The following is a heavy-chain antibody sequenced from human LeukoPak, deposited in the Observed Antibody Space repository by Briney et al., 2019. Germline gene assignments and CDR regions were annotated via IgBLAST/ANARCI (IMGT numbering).Heavy chain of an antibody. V-gene: IGHV4-59*01. J-gene: IGHJ3*02. CDR3: ACLTTADAFDI. CDR2: IYDSGST. Sequence: SESLSLTCTVSGGSINSYYWSWIRKPPGKGLEWIGYIYDSGSTNYNPSLKSRVTISVDTSKNQFSLKLSSVTAADTAVYYCACLTTADAFDIWGQGTMVTVSS. D-gene: IGHD3-22*01. CDR1: GGSINSYY.